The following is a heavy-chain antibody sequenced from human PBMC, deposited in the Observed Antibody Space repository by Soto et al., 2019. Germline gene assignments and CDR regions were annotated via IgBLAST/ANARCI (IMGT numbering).Heavy chain of an antibody. D-gene: IGHD5-12*01. CDR2: IYHSGST. V-gene: IGHV4-30-2*01. Sequence: ASETLSLTCAVSGGSLSSGGYSWSWIRQPPGKGLEWIGYIYHSGSTYYNPSLKSRVTISVDRSKNQFSLKLSSVTAADTAVYSCAAGGGLPRYYWGQGTLVTVSS. CDR3: AAGGGLPRYY. J-gene: IGHJ4*02. CDR1: GGSLSSGGYS.